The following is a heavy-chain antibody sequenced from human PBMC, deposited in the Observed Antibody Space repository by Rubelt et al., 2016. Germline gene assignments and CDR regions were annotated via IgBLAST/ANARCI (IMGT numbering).Heavy chain of an antibody. Sequence: LLKPSETLSLTCAVYGGSFSGYYWSWIRQPPGKGLEWLARIDWDDDKYYSTSLKTRLTISKDTSKNQGVLTMTNRDPVDTATYYCARIAVAGARGGLLDYWGQGTLVTVSS. D-gene: IGHD6-19*01. CDR2: IDWDDDK. CDR1: GGSFSGYY. J-gene: IGHJ4*02. V-gene: IGHV2-70*11. CDR3: ARIAVAGARGGLLDY.